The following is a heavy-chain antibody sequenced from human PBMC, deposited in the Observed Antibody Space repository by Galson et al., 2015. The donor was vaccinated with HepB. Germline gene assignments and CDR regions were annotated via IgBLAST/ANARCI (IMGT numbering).Heavy chain of an antibody. D-gene: IGHD5-12*01. CDR2: ISYDGSNT. Sequence: SLRLSCAASGFTFSPYGMHWVRQAPGKGLEWVALISYDGSNTYYVDSVKGRFTISRDSSKNTLFLQMNSLRAEDTAVYYCAKDRDGATRAFDIWGQGTMVIVSS. J-gene: IGHJ3*02. CDR3: AKDRDGATRAFDI. CDR1: GFTFSPYG. V-gene: IGHV3-30*18.